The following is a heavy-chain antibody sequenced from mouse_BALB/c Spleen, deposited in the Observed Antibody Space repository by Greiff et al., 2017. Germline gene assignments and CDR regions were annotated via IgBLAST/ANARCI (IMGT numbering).Heavy chain of an antibody. CDR1: GYAFTNYL. Sequence: VQLQQSGAELVRPGTSVKVSCKASGYAFTNYLIEWVKQRPGQGLEWIGVINPGSGGTNYNEKFKGKATLTADKSSSTAYMQLSSLTSDDSAVYFCARDGFAYWGQGTLVTVS. CDR3: ARDGFAY. J-gene: IGHJ3*01. CDR2: INPGSGGT. V-gene: IGHV1-54*01.